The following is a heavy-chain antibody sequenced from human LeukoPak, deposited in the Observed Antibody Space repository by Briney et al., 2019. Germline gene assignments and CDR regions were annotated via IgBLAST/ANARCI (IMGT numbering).Heavy chain of an antibody. CDR3: AALRGGAAAGSY. CDR1: GFTFTSSA. V-gene: IGHV1-58*02. CDR2: IVVGSGNT. J-gene: IGHJ4*02. Sequence: SVKVSCTASGFTFTSSAMQWVRQARGQRLEWIGWIVVGSGNTNYAQKFQERVTITRDMSTSTAYMELSSLRSEDTAVYYCAALRGGAAAGSYWGQGTLVTVSS. D-gene: IGHD6-13*01.